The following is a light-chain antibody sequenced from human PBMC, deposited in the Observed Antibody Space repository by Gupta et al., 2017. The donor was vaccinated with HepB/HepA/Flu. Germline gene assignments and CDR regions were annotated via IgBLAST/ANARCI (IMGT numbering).Light chain of an antibody. Sequence: DIQMNQSPSSLSASVGDRVTITCRASQSISSYLNWYQQKPGKAPKLLIYAASSLQSGVPSRFSGSGSGTDFTLTISSLQPEDFATYYCQQGYRTPRSFGQGTKLEIK. CDR2: AAS. V-gene: IGKV1-39*01. J-gene: IGKJ2*04. CDR1: QSISSY. CDR3: QQGYRTPRS.